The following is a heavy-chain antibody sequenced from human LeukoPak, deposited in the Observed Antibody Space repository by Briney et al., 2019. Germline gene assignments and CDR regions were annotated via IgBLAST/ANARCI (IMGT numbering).Heavy chain of an antibody. D-gene: IGHD3-16*01. Sequence: GGSLRLSCAASGFTFSSYAMSWVRQAPGKGLEWVSAISGSGGSTYYADSVKGRFTISRDNSKNTLYLQMNSLRAEDTAVYYCAKSLPKYEYVLGRYFPAIFPKDHWGQGTL. V-gene: IGHV3-23*01. CDR3: AKSLPKYEYVLGRYFPAIFPKDH. CDR1: GFTFSSYA. J-gene: IGHJ4*01. CDR2: ISGSGGST.